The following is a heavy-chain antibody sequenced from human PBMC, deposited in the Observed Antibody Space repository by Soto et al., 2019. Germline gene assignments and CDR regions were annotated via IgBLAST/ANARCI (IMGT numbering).Heavy chain of an antibody. CDR2: IKQDGSEK. J-gene: IGHJ6*02. CDR1: GFTFSSYW. V-gene: IGHV3-7*01. D-gene: IGHD6-13*01. Sequence: GGSLRLSCAASGFTFSSYWMSWVRQAPGKGLAWVANIKQDGSEKYYVGSVKGRFTISRDHAKNSLYLQMNSLRAEDTAVYYCACHPAAGEGMDVWGQGNTVTVS. CDR3: ACHPAAGEGMDV.